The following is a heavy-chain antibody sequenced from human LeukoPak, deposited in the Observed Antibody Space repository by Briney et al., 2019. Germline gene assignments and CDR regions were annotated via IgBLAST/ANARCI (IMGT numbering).Heavy chain of an antibody. CDR3: AGDIVVTGAQGSH. CDR2: ISSSSSYI. V-gene: IGHV3-21*01. Sequence: GGSLRLSCAASGFTFSSYSMNWVRQAPGMGLEWVSSISSSSSYIYYADSVKGRFTISRDNAKNSLYLQMNSLRAEDTAVYYCAGDIVVTGAQGSHWGQGTQVTVSS. CDR1: GFTFSSYS. D-gene: IGHD2-15*01. J-gene: IGHJ4*02.